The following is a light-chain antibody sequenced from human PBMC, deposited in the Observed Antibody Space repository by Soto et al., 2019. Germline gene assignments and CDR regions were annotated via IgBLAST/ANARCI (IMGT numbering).Light chain of an antibody. V-gene: IGLV2-11*01. CDR2: DVS. CDR3: CSYAGRYTYV. Sequence: QSALTQPRSVSGSPGQSVTISCTGASSVVGGYNYVSWYQQHPGKAPKLMIYDVSKRPSGVPDRFSGSKSGNTASLTISGLQTEDEADYYCCSYAGRYTYVFGTGTKLTVL. J-gene: IGLJ1*01. CDR1: SSVVGGYNY.